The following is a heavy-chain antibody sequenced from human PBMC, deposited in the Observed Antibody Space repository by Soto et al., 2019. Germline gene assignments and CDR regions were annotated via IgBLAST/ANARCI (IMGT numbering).Heavy chain of an antibody. V-gene: IGHV1-69*06. Sequence: GASVKVSCKASGGTFSSYAISWVRQAPGQGLEWMGGIIPIFGTANYAQKFQGRVTITADKSTSTAYMELSSLRSEDTAVYYCARTRLRFLEWLSWYGMDVWGQGTTVTVSS. CDR1: GGTFSSYA. D-gene: IGHD3-3*01. CDR3: ARTRLRFLEWLSWYGMDV. J-gene: IGHJ6*02. CDR2: IIPIFGTA.